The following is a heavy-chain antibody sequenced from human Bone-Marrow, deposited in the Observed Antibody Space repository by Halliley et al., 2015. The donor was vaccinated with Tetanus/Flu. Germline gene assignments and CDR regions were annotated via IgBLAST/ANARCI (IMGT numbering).Heavy chain of an antibody. Sequence: LEWVSFIDDPGRNIYYADSGRGRFTISRDNAKKSLYLQMNNLRADDTAVYYCVRDSGDGDYGFDYWGQGTLVTVSS. J-gene: IGHJ4*02. CDR3: VRDSGDGDYGFDY. CDR2: IDDPGRNI. V-gene: IGHV3-48*03. D-gene: IGHD4-17*01.